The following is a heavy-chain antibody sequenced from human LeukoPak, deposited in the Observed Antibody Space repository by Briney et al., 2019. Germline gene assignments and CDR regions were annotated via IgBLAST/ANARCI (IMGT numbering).Heavy chain of an antibody. Sequence: TLSLTCTVSGGSISRYYCSWVRHPPGEGLGWVGYIYYSVRPNSNPSLKSGVTISRDTRKNQFSRRLSAVTAAETPLYYFGRDRYNWNYDYYYYIDVWGKGTTVPVSS. D-gene: IGHD1-7*01. CDR1: GGSISRYY. J-gene: IGHJ6*03. CDR2: IYYSVRP. CDR3: GRDRYNWNYDYYYYIDV. V-gene: IGHV4-59*01.